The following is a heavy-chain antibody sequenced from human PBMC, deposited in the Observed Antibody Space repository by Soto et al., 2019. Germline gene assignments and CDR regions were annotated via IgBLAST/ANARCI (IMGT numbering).Heavy chain of an antibody. V-gene: IGHV3-23*01. Sequence: EVQLLESGGGLVQPGGSLRLSCAASGFTFSSYAMSWVRQAPGKGLEWVSAISGSGGSTYYADSVKGRFTISRDNSKNPLYLQMNSRRAEDTAVYYCAKDLVVVAYFDYWGQGTLVTVSS. D-gene: IGHD2-15*01. CDR1: GFTFSSYA. J-gene: IGHJ4*02. CDR3: AKDLVVVAYFDY. CDR2: ISGSGGST.